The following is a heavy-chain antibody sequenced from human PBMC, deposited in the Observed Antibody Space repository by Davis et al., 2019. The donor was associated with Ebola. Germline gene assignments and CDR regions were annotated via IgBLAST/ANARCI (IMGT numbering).Heavy chain of an antibody. Sequence: ASVKVSYKASGYTFTSYDINWVRQATGQGLEWMGWINPNSGNTGYAHKFQGRVTMTRNTSISKAYMELSSLRSEDTAVYYCARSRNLIAVGRDDAFDVWGRGTMVTVSS. CDR1: GYTFTSYD. V-gene: IGHV1-8*01. J-gene: IGHJ3*01. D-gene: IGHD6-19*01. CDR2: INPNSGNT. CDR3: ARSRNLIAVGRDDAFDV.